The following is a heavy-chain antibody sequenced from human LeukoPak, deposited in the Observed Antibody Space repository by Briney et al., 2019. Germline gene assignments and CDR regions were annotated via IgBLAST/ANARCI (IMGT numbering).Heavy chain of an antibody. V-gene: IGHV4-30-2*05. CDR2: IYHSGST. CDR1: GGSISSGGYA. J-gene: IGHJ4*02. D-gene: IGHD6-19*01. CDR3: ARGGGIAVAGPDY. Sequence: SQTLSLTCAVSGGSISSGGYAWSWIRQPPGKGLEWIGYIYHSGSTYYNPSLKSRVTISVDTSMNQFSLKLSSVTAADTAVYYCARGGGIAVAGPDYWGQGTLVTVSS.